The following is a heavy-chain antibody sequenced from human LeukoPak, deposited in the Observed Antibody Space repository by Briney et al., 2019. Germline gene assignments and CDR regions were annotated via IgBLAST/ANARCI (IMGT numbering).Heavy chain of an antibody. D-gene: IGHD3-22*01. CDR2: ISGSGGST. CDR3: AKGGGRITMTVVYY. Sequence: GGSLRLSCAASRFTFSSYAMSWVRQAPGKGLEWVSAISGSGGSTYYADSVKGRFTISRDNSKNTLYLQMNSLRAEDTAVYYCAKGGGRITMTVVYYWGQGTLVTVSS. V-gene: IGHV3-23*01. CDR1: RFTFSSYA. J-gene: IGHJ4*02.